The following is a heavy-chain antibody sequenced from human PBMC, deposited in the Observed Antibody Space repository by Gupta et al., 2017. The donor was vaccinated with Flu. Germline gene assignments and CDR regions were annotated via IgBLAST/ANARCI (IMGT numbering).Heavy chain of an antibody. V-gene: IGHV3-23*01. J-gene: IGHJ4*02. CDR3: AKVILGALYYFDY. CDR2: ISGSGGST. CDR1: GFTFSSYA. Sequence: ASGFTFSSYAMSWVRQAPGKGLEWVSGISGSGGSTSYADSVKGRFTISRDNSKNTLYLQINSLRAEDTAVYYCAKVILGALYYFDYWGQGTLVTVSS. D-gene: IGHD1-26*01.